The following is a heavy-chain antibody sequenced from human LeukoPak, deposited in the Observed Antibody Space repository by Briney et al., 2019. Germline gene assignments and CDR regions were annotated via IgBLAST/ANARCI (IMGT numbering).Heavy chain of an antibody. J-gene: IGHJ5*02. Sequence: SETLSLTCTVSGGSISSYYWSWIRQPPGKGLEWIGYIYYSGSTNYNPSLKSRATISVDTSKNQFSLKLSSVTAADTAVYYCARDGGSSWYEAKFDPWGQGTLVTVSS. V-gene: IGHV4-59*01. CDR2: IYYSGST. D-gene: IGHD6-13*01. CDR1: GGSISSYY. CDR3: ARDGGSSWYEAKFDP.